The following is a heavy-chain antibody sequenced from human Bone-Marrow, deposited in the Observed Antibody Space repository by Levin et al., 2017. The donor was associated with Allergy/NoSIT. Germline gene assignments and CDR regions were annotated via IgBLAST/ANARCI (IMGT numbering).Heavy chain of an antibody. CDR1: GASISGRNW. V-gene: IGHV4-4*02. CDR3: ARDRGGGPASVADELDY. J-gene: IGHJ4*02. Sequence: PGGSLRLSCAVSGASISGRNWWSWVRQPPGKGLEWIGEVYHSGTTNYNPSLKSRVTISVDKSRNQFSLKLNSVTAADTAVYYCARDRGGGPASVADELDYWGQGTLVTVSS. CDR2: VYHSGTT. D-gene: IGHD6-19*01.